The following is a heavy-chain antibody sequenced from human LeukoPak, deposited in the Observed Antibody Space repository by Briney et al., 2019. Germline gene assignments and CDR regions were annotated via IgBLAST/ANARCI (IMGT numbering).Heavy chain of an antibody. J-gene: IGHJ3*02. CDR2: ISWNSGSI. D-gene: IGHD3-3*01. CDR1: GFTFDDYA. V-gene: IGHV3-9*01. Sequence: PGRSLRLSCAASGFTFDDYAMHWVRQAPGKGLEWASGISWNSGSIGYADSVKGRFTISRDNAKSSLYLQMNSLRAEDTALYYCAKARFLEWLSNAFDIWGQGTMVTVSS. CDR3: AKARFLEWLSNAFDI.